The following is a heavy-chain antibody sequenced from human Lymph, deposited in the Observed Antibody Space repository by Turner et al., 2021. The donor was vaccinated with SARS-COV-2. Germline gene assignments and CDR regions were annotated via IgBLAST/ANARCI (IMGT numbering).Heavy chain of an antibody. Sequence: QVPLQYSCPGLVKPSQTLSLTCTFSGGSISSGDYYWSWIRQPQGKGLEWIGYSYNSGRTYYNPSLKSRVTITVNTNKKQCSLKLSSVTAANTAVYYWARVVVQRRAYFDYWGQGTLVTVSS. CDR2: SYNSGRT. V-gene: IGHV4-30-4*01. CDR3: ARVVVQRRAYFDY. CDR1: GGSISSGDYY. J-gene: IGHJ4*02. D-gene: IGHD1-1*01.